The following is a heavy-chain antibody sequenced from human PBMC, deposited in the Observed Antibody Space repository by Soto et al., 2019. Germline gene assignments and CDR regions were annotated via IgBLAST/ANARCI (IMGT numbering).Heavy chain of an antibody. V-gene: IGHV3-23*01. D-gene: IGHD3-3*01. CDR3: AKDLVRFFGAGQAWFDY. CDR1: GFTFSSYA. CDR2: ISGSGGST. J-gene: IGHJ4*02. Sequence: GGSLRLSCAASGFTFSSYALIWFRQAPGTGLEWVSAISGSGGSTYYADSVKGGFTISRDNSKNTLYLQMNSLRAEDTAVYYCAKDLVRFFGAGQAWFDYWGQGTLVTVSS.